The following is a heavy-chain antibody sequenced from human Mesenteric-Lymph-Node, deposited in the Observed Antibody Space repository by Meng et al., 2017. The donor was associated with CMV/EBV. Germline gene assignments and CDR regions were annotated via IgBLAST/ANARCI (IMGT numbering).Heavy chain of an antibody. Sequence: GGSQRLSCAASGFIFRSYGMQWVRQAPGKGMEGVAYIRHDGSNKYYGESVKGRFTISRDNSKNTLYLQMNSLRPEDTAVYYCANGDYNLDHWGQGTLVTVSS. J-gene: IGHJ4*02. CDR1: GFIFRSYG. D-gene: IGHD1-1*01. CDR3: ANGDYNLDH. CDR2: IRHDGSNK. V-gene: IGHV3-30*02.